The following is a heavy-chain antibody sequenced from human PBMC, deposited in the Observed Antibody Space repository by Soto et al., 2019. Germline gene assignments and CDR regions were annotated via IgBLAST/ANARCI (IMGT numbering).Heavy chain of an antibody. CDR1: GFTFSHYA. CDR3: AKDGSHNFDY. CDR2: MSYDGSNE. D-gene: IGHD1-26*01. V-gene: IGHV3-30*18. J-gene: IGHJ4*02. Sequence: QVQLVESGGGVVQPGRSLRLSCAASGFTFSHYAMHWVRQAPGKGLEWVALMSYDGSNEYYADSVKGRFTISRDNSKNTLYLQMKSLRAEDTAVYYCAKDGSHNFDYWGQGTLVNVSS.